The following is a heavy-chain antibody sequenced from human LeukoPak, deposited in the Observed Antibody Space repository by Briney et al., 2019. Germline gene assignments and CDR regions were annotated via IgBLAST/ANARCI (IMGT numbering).Heavy chain of an antibody. CDR1: GYTFTGYY. CDR3: AQGLDTAMVTIDY. D-gene: IGHD5-18*01. CDR2: INPNSGGT. Sequence: ASVKVSCKASGYTFTGYYMHWVRQAPGQGLEWMGRINPNSGGTNYAQKFQGRATMTRDTSISTAYMELSRLRSDDTAVYYCAQGLDTAMVTIDYWGQGTLVTVSS. V-gene: IGHV1-2*06. J-gene: IGHJ4*02.